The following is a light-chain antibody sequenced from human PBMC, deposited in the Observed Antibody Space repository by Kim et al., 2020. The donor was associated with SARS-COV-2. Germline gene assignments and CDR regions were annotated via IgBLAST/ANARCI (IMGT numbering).Light chain of an antibody. CDR2: GAS. CDR1: QSVGSNY. Sequence: EIVLTQSPGTLSLSPGERATLSCRASQSVGSNYLSWYQQKPGQAPRLLIYGASSRATGIPDKFSGSGSGTDFTLTISRLEPEDFAVYHCHQYGNSPWTFGQGTKVDIK. CDR3: HQYGNSPWT. V-gene: IGKV3-20*01. J-gene: IGKJ1*01.